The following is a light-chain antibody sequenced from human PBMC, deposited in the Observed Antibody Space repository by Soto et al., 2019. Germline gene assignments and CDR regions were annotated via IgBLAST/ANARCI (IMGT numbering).Light chain of an antibody. V-gene: IGKV1-39*01. Sequence: DIQMTQSPSSLSASVGDRVTITCRAIQSISTYLNWFQQKPGRAPNLLIYLTSTLQSGGPSRFSGSGSGTDFTRTISSLQPEDFATNYCQQSATTPWPFGQGTEVDVK. J-gene: IGKJ1*01. CDR1: QSISTY. CDR3: QQSATTPWP. CDR2: LTS.